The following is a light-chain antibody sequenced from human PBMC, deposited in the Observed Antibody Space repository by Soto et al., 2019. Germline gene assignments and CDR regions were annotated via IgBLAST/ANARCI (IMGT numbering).Light chain of an antibody. V-gene: IGLV4-69*01. CDR1: SGHSTYA. CDR3: QTWGTGIVV. J-gene: IGLJ2*01. Sequence: QLVLTQSPSASASLGASVKLTCTLSSGHSTYAIAWHQQQPEKGPRYLMRLNTDGSHSKGDGIPDRFLGTSSGAERYLTISSLQSEDEAVYYCQTWGTGIVVFGGGTKLTVL. CDR2: LNTDGSH.